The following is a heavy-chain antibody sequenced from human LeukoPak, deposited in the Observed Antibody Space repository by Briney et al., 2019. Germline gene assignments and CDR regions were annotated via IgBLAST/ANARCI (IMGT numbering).Heavy chain of an antibody. CDR1: GGSITSYY. V-gene: IGHV4-59*01. CDR3: VRSKSGTYGWFDP. J-gene: IGHJ5*02. CDR2: IYYSGTT. Sequence: SETLSLTCTVSGGSITSYYWSWIRQPPGKGLEWIGYIYYSGTTNYNPSLKSRVTISVDTSKNQFSLKVNSVTAADTAVYYRVRSKSGTYGWFDPWGQGTLVTVSS. D-gene: IGHD4-17*01.